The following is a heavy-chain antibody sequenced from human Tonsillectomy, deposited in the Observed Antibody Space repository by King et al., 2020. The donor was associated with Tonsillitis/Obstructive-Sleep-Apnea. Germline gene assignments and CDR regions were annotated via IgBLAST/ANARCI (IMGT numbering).Heavy chain of an antibody. Sequence: QLVQSGSELKKPGASVKVSGKPSESTFLVLAWNWGGQALDQGLKWRGWTTPTIGNPTYAQGFTGRFVFSLDNSVSTAYLQISSLEAEDTAVYYCARERLVATAMPDYDYWGQGTLVTVSS. D-gene: IGHD2-2*01. CDR2: TTPTIGNP. V-gene: IGHV7-4-1*02. J-gene: IGHJ4*02. CDR3: ARERLVATAMPDYDY. CDR1: ESTFLVLA.